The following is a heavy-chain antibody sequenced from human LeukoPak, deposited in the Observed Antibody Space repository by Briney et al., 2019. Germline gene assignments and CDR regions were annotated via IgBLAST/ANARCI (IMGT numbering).Heavy chain of an antibody. CDR3: ARASGDHYYDSSGYWVY. V-gene: IGHV4-4*02. Sequence: KPSETLSLTCAVSGGSISSSNWWSWVRQPPGKGLEWIGEIYHSGSTNYNPSLKSRVTISVDKSKNQFSLKLSSVTAADTAVYYCARASGDHYYDSSGYWVYWGQGTLVTVSS. D-gene: IGHD3-22*01. J-gene: IGHJ4*02. CDR1: GGSISSSNW. CDR2: IYHSGST.